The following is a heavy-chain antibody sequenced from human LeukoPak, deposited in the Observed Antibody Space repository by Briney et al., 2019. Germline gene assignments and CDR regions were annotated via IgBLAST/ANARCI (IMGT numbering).Heavy chain of an antibody. Sequence: QPGGSLRLSCAASGFTFSSYGMHWVRQAPDKGLEWVTFIRSDGSNTNYADSVRGRFTISRDNSKSTLYLQMTSLRAEDTAVYYCTKGGSWLLDCWGQGALVTVSS. CDR1: GFTFSSYG. CDR3: TKGGSWLLDC. D-gene: IGHD6-13*01. CDR2: IRSDGSNT. J-gene: IGHJ4*02. V-gene: IGHV3-30*02.